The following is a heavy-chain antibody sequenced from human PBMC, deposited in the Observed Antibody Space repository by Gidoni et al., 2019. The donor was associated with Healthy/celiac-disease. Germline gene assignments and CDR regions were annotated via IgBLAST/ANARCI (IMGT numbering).Heavy chain of an antibody. D-gene: IGHD3-3*01. CDR2: ISWNSGSI. Sequence: EVQLVGSGGGLVQPGRSLRPSCAASGLTFDDYAMHWVRQAPGKGLEWVSCISWNSGSIGYADSVKGRFTISRDNAKNSLYLQMNSLRAEDTALYYCAKGTYDFWSGYFDYWGQGTLVTVSS. J-gene: IGHJ4*02. V-gene: IGHV3-9*01. CDR3: AKGTYDFWSGYFDY. CDR1: GLTFDDYA.